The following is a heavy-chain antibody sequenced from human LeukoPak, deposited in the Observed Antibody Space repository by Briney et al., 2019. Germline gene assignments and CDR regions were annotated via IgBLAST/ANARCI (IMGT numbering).Heavy chain of an antibody. Sequence: GGSLRLSCAASGFTFSDYCMSWIRQAPGKGLEWVSYISSSGSTIYYADSVKGRFTISRDNAKNSLYLQMNSLRAEDTAVYYCARVPRRFHYYGMDVWGQGTAVTVSS. J-gene: IGHJ6*02. CDR2: ISSSGSTI. D-gene: IGHD4-17*01. CDR3: ARVPRRFHYYGMDV. CDR1: GFTFSDYC. V-gene: IGHV3-11*01.